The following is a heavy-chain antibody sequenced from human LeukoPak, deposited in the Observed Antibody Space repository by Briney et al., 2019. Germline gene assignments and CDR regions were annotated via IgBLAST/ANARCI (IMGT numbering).Heavy chain of an antibody. CDR1: GVSISSSSYY. V-gene: IGHV4-39*01. CDR2: IYYSGST. Sequence: SETLSLTCTVSGVSISSSSYYWGWIRQPPGKGLEWIGSIYYSGSTYYNPSLKSRVTISVDTSKNQFSLKLSSVTAADTAVYYCAHLKLVATILFDYWGQGTLVTVSS. J-gene: IGHJ4*02. D-gene: IGHD5-12*01. CDR3: AHLKLVATILFDY.